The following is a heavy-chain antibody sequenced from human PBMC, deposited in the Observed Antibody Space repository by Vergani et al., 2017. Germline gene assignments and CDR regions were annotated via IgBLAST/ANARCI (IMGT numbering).Heavy chain of an antibody. Sequence: QVQLVQSGAELKKPGASVSVSCKGSSHTFQTYGISWVHQAPGKGLEWMAWIRPYTGHTIYAQKFQDRVTMTADTSTNTAYMELRSLRSDDTAVYFCARVAPSNSEVTPTAFDVWGQGTMVTVSS. V-gene: IGHV1-18*01. D-gene: IGHD1-1*01. CDR1: SHTFQTYG. CDR2: IRPYTGHT. J-gene: IGHJ3*01. CDR3: ARVAPSNSEVTPTAFDV.